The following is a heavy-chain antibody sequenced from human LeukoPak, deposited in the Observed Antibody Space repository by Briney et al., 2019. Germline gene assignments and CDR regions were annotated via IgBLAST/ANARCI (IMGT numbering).Heavy chain of an antibody. D-gene: IGHD6-13*01. J-gene: IGHJ4*02. Sequence: NPSETLSLTCTVSGYSISSGYYWGWIRQPPGKGLEWIGSIYHSGSTNYNPSLKSRVTISVDTSKNQFSLKLSSVTAADTAVYYCARGPRRIAAAYDYWGQGTLVTVSS. CDR1: GYSISSGYY. V-gene: IGHV4-38-2*02. CDR3: ARGPRRIAAAYDY. CDR2: IYHSGST.